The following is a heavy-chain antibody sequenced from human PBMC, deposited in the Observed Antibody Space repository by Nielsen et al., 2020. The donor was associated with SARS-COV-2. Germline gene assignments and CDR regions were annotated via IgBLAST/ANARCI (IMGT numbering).Heavy chain of an antibody. V-gene: IGHV3-74*01. J-gene: IGHJ4*02. D-gene: IGHD1-26*01. CDR2: INSDGSST. CDR3: ARGKVGATAY. CDR1: GFTFSSYW. Sequence: GESLNISCAASGFTFSSYWMHWVRQAPGKGLVWVSRINSDGSSTSHADSLKGRFTISRDNAKNTLYLQMNSLGAEDTAVYYCARGKVGATAYWGQGTLVTVSS.